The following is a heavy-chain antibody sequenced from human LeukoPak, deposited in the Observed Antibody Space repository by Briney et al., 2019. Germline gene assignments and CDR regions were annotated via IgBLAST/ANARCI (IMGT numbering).Heavy chain of an antibody. J-gene: IGHJ4*02. CDR2: ISISSSTI. CDR1: GFTFSSYH. D-gene: IGHD3-22*01. V-gene: IGHV3-48*01. CDR3: ARAQYYSDSTGYCYLHY. Sequence: PGGSLRLSCVGSGFTFSSYHMNWVRQAPGKGLEWVSYISISSSTIYYADSVKGRFTISRDNAKNSLYLQTNSLRAEDTAVYYCARAQYYSDSTGYCYLHYWGQGTLVTVSS.